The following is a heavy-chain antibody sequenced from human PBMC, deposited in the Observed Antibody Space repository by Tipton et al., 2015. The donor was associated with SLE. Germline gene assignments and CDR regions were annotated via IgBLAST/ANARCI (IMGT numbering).Heavy chain of an antibody. J-gene: IGHJ6*04. CDR1: GFSFRRNG. CDR3: ARGRMDFGDV. Sequence: SLRLSCAASGFSFRRNGMHWVRQAPGKGLEWVAFIPHHEKNKYYADSVKGRFTISRDNAKNTLYLQLNSLRAEDTAMYYCARGRMDFGDVWGKGTTVTVSS. CDR2: IPHHEKNK. V-gene: IGHV3-30*12. D-gene: IGHD2-2*03.